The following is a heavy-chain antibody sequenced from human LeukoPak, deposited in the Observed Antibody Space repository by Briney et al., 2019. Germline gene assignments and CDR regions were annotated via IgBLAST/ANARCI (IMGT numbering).Heavy chain of an antibody. V-gene: IGHV1-69*13. CDR2: IIPIFATA. J-gene: IGHJ4*02. CDR1: GGTFSSYA. Sequence: ASVKVSCKASGGTFSSYAISWVRQAPGQGLEWMGGIIPIFATANYAQKFQGRVTITADESTSTAYMELSSLRSEDTAVYYCARAGQQLVPKYYFDYWGQGTLVTVSS. CDR3: ARAGQQLVPKYYFDY. D-gene: IGHD6-13*01.